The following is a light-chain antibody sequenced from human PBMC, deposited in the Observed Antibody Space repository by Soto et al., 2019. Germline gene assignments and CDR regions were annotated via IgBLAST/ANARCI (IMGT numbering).Light chain of an antibody. CDR2: GAS. CDR3: QQYDKWPLT. J-gene: IGKJ3*01. CDR1: QSISTN. V-gene: IGKV3-15*01. Sequence: EIVMTQSPATLSVSPGERASLSGRASQSISTNLAWYQQKPGQAPRLLIYGASTRATGIPARFSGSGSGTEFTLTISSPQSEDFAVYYCQQYDKWPLTFGPGTKVDIE.